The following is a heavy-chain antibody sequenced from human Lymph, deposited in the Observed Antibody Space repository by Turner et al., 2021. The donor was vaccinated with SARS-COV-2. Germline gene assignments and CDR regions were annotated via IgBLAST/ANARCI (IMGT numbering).Heavy chain of an antibody. CDR3: ARDIPTTADYFDY. CDR2: ISSSSSYI. D-gene: IGHD1-1*01. Sequence: EVQLVESGGGPVKPGGSLRLSCAASAVTFSTYSMNWVRQAPGKGLGWISSISSSSSYIYYAVSVKGRFTISRDDAKNSLYLQMNSLRAEDTAVYYCARDIPTTADYFDYWGQGTLVTVSS. CDR1: AVTFSTYS. V-gene: IGHV3-21*01. J-gene: IGHJ4*02.